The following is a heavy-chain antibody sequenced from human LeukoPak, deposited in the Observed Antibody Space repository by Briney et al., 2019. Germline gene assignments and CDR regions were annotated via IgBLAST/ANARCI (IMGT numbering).Heavy chain of an antibody. J-gene: IGHJ4*02. CDR2: ISGSGGDT. V-gene: IGHV3-23*01. Sequence: GGSLRLSCAASGFTFSSYAMSWVRQAPGKGLEWVSAISGSGGDTYYADSVKGRFTISRDNSKNTLYLQMSSLRAEDTALYYCAKDLGSVVTPPSLDFWGQGTLVTVSS. CDR3: AKDLGSVVTPPSLDF. CDR1: GFTFSSYA. D-gene: IGHD4-23*01.